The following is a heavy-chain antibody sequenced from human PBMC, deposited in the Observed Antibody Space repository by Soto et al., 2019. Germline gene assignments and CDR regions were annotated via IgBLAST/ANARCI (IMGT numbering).Heavy chain of an antibody. D-gene: IGHD2-21*02. V-gene: IGHV4-4*07. J-gene: IGHJ6*02. CDR1: GGSISSYY. CDR3: ARVGMTATYYYYGMDV. CDR2: IYTSGST. Sequence: SETLSLTCTVSGGSISSYYWSWIRQPAGKGLEWIGRIYTSGSTNYNPSLKSRVTMSVDTSKNQFSLKLSSVTAEDTAVYYCARVGMTATYYYYGMDVWGQGTTVIVSS.